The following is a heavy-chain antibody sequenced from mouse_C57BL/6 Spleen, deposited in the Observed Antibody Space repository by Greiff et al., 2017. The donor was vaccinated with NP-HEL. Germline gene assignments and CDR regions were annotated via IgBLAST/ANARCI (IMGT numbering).Heavy chain of an antibody. J-gene: IGHJ3*01. CDR2: IDPEEGDS. Sequence: VHVKQSGAELVRPGASVKLSCTASGFNIKDYYMHWVKQRPEQGLEWIGRIDPEEGDSEFAPKFQGKATRTADSSSNTAYLHLSSLTSEDTAVYYCTTCGYAWFAYWGQGTLVTVSA. CDR3: TTCGYAWFAY. CDR1: GFNIKDYY. D-gene: IGHD2-2*01. V-gene: IGHV14-1*01.